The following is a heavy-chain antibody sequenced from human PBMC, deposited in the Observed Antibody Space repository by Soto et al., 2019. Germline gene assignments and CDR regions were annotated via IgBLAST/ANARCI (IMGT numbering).Heavy chain of an antibody. V-gene: IGHV1-69*12. CDR2: IIPIFGTA. D-gene: IGHD2-15*01. CDR3: ARESRYCSGGSCYFLPGIDY. CDR1: GGTFSSYA. Sequence: QVQLVQSGAEVKKPGSSVKVSCKASGGTFSSYAISWVRQAPGQGLEWMGGIIPIFGTANYAQKFQGRVPSTAGESTRTAYMGLSSLRSEDTAVSYCARESRYCSGGSCYFLPGIDYWGQGTLVTVSS. J-gene: IGHJ4*02.